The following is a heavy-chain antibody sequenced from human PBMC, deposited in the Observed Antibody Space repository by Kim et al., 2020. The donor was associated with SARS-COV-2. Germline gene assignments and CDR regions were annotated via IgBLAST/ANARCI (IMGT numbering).Heavy chain of an antibody. Sequence: SVKVSCKASGGTFSSYAISWVRQAPGQGLEWMGGIIPIFGTANYAQKFQGRVTITAEESTSTAYMELSSLRSEDTAVYYCARGGVVVAATATDDAFDIWGQGTMVTVSS. CDR2: IIPIFGTA. J-gene: IGHJ3*02. CDR1: GGTFSSYA. D-gene: IGHD2-15*01. V-gene: IGHV1-69*13. CDR3: ARGGVVVAATATDDAFDI.